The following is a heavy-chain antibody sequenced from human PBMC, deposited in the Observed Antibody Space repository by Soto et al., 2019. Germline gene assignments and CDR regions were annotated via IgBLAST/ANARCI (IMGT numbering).Heavy chain of an antibody. V-gene: IGHV3-74*01. J-gene: IGHJ6*04. Sequence: SLRLSCAASGFTFSSHWMHWVRQAPGKGLVWVSRVNNDGSITNYADSVRGRFSISRDNAKNTLYLQMSSLRAEDTAVYYCTRASPATCTSTSCLAYSPDVWGKGTTVTVSS. CDR2: VNNDGSIT. CDR3: TRASPATCTSTSCLAYSPDV. D-gene: IGHD2-2*01. CDR1: GFTFSSHW.